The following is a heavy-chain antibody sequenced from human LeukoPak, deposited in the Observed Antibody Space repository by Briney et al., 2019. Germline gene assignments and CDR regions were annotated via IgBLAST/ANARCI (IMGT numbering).Heavy chain of an antibody. CDR2: VIPIFGSS. Sequence: SVKVSCKASGGGFGNYGITWVRQAPGQGLEWVGGVIPIFGSSNYAPKFQGRVTITADRSTSTAYMELSSLRSEDTAVYYCARDRVGSYCDYWGQGTLVTVSS. CDR3: ARDRVGSYCDY. D-gene: IGHD1-26*01. J-gene: IGHJ4*02. CDR1: GGGFGNYG. V-gene: IGHV1-69*06.